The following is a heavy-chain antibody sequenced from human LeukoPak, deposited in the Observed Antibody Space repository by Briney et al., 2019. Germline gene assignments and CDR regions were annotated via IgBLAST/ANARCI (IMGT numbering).Heavy chain of an antibody. J-gene: IGHJ5*02. CDR2: INPNSGGT. V-gene: IGHV1-2*02. CDR1: VYTFTGYY. D-gene: IGHD3-16*01. Sequence: ASVKVSCKASVYTFTGYYMHWVRQAPGQGLEWMGWINPNSGGTNYAQKFQGRVTMTRDTSISTAYMELSRLRSDDTAVYYCAREWGGAFWFDPWGQGTLVTVSS. CDR3: AREWGGAFWFDP.